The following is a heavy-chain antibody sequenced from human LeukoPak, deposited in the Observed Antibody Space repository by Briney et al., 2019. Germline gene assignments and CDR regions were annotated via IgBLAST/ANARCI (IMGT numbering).Heavy chain of an antibody. CDR3: ARCSTPHWIFDAFDI. J-gene: IGHJ3*02. D-gene: IGHD1-1*01. CDR2: INPNGGGT. CDR1: GYTFTRYD. V-gene: IGHV1-2*02. Sequence: ASVDVSGKAAGYTFTRYDMQWGRQSPGQGREGRGWINPNGGGTNYAQKSQGRVTMTRDTSISTAYMELSGLRSDDTAVYYCARCSTPHWIFDAFDIWGQGTMVTVSS.